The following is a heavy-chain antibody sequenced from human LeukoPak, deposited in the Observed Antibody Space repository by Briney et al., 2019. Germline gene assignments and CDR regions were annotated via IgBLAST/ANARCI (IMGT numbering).Heavy chain of an antibody. CDR3: ARENIVVVTDYDY. D-gene: IGHD2-21*02. CDR1: GYTFTGYY. V-gene: IGHV1-2*02. J-gene: IGHJ4*02. CDR2: INPNSGGT. Sequence: ASVKVSCKASGYTFTGYYMHWVRQAPGQGLEWMGWINPNSGGTNYAQKFQGRVTMTRDTSISTAYMELSRLRSDDTAVYYCARENIVVVTDYDYWGQGTLVTVSS.